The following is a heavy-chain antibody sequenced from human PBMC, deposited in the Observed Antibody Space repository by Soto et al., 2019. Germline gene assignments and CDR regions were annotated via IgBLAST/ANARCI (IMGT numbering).Heavy chain of an antibody. CDR1: GFTITDYY. D-gene: IGHD5-12*01. V-gene: IGHV3-11*01. CDR3: ARERAPDIRFDS. J-gene: IGHJ5*01. Sequence: PLRLSCAAAGFTITDYYRSWISHIPGKGLEWISYISVRGDVIHYIDSVKGRFTISRDNAKNSVFLQMDSLRVEDSAIYYCARERAPDIRFDSWGQGTLVTVSS. CDR2: ISVRGDVI.